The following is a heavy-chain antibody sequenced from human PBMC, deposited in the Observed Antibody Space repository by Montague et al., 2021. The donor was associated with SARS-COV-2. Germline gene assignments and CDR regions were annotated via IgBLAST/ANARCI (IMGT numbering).Heavy chain of an antibody. D-gene: IGHD3-3*01. Sequence: SETLSLTCTVSGYSVTSSYWSWIRQPPGKGLQRIGFISHSGITNXXSFFKSRVAISVNTSKNHFSLKLSSATAADTAVYYCARLSIGGPLIRWFDSWGQGTLVTVSS. J-gene: IGHJ5*01. V-gene: IGHV4-59*02. CDR1: GYSVTSSY. CDR2: ISHSGIT. CDR3: ARLSIGGPLIRWFDS.